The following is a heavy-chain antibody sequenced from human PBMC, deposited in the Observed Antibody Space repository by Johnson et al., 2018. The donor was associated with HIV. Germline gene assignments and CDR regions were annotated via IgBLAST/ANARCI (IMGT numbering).Heavy chain of an antibody. CDR3: ARATTPHDALDF. J-gene: IGHJ3*01. CDR2: ISYDGCNK. Sequence: QVQLVESGGGVVQPGRSLRLSCAASGFTFSSYVMHCVRHAPGKGLEWVAVISYDGCNKYYAVYVKGRFTISRDNSKNTLYLQMNSLRDEDTAGYYRARATTPHDALDFWGQGTMVTVSS. CDR1: GFTFSSYV. V-gene: IGHV3-30*19. D-gene: IGHD1-1*01.